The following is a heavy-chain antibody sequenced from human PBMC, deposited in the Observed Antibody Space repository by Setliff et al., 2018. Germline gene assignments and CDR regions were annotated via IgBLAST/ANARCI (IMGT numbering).Heavy chain of an antibody. D-gene: IGHD6-13*01. CDR1: GGSFSGYY. V-gene: IGHV4-34*01. Sequence: KPSETLSLTCAVYGGSFSGYYWSWIRQPPGKGLEWIGEINYSGSTYYNPSLKSRVTISVETSKNQFSLKLSSVTAADTAVYYCARAAGYSSSWYHYYYGMDVWGQGTTVTVSS. CDR3: ARAAGYSSSWYHYYYGMDV. J-gene: IGHJ6*02. CDR2: INYSGST.